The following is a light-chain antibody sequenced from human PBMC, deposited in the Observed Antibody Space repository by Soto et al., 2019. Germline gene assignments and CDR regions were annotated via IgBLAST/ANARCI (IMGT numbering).Light chain of an antibody. J-gene: IGLJ1*01. CDR1: ISDVGGYNY. V-gene: IGLV2-14*01. CDR3: SSYTSSSTSV. Sequence: CALTQPASVSGSPGQSSTISCTGTISDVGGYNYVSWYQQHPGKAPKLMIYEVSNRPSGVSNRFSGSTSGNTASLTISGLQAEDEADYYCSSYTSSSTSVFGTGTKVTVL. CDR2: EVS.